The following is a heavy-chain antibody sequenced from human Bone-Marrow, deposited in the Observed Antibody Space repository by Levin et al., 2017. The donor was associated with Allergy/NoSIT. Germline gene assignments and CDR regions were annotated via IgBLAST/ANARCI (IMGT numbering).Heavy chain of an antibody. Sequence: PSQTLSLPCTVSRASFRISHWSWIRQIPGKGLEWIGSVDHRDNIYHNPSLQSRVTISRDTSKHQVYLTLRSVTAADTAIYFCASLASTYYWYIDIWGRGTLVTVSS. V-gene: IGHV4-59*13. CDR2: VDHRDNI. J-gene: IGHJ2*01. CDR1: RASFRISH. CDR3: ASLASTYYWYIDI.